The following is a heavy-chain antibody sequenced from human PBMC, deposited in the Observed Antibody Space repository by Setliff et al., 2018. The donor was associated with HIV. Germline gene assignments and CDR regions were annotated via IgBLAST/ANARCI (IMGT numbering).Heavy chain of an antibody. CDR3: ASTARYYDLLTGYSNQGYFDH. CDR1: GYSISSGFY. V-gene: IGHV4-38-2*01. Sequence: SETLSLTCAVSGYSISSGFYWGWIRQPPGKGLEWIGSIYHSGSTYYSPSLKSRVSFSVDTSKNQLSLKLRSVTAADSAMYYCASTARYYDLLTGYSNQGYFDHWGLGTLVTVSS. J-gene: IGHJ4*01. D-gene: IGHD3-9*01. CDR2: IYHSGST.